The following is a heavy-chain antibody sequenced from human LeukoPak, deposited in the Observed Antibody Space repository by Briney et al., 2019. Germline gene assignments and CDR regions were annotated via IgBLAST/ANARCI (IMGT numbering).Heavy chain of an antibody. CDR3: ARYSGSHVGY. Sequence: SETLSLTCAVYGGYSGGYYWSWLRQPPGKGLEWIGEINHSGSTNYNPSLKSRVTISVDTSKNQFSLKLSSVTAADTAVYYCARYSGSHVGYWGQGTLVTVSS. D-gene: IGHD1-26*01. V-gene: IGHV4-34*01. CDR2: INHSGST. J-gene: IGHJ4*02. CDR1: GGYSGGYY.